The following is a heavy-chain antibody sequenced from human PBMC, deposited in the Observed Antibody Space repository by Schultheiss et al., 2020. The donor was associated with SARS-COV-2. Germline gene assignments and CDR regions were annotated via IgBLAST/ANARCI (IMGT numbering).Heavy chain of an antibody. J-gene: IGHJ4*02. Sequence: GGSLRLSCVASGFTFRSYAMHWVRQAPGKGLEWVAVIWYDGSNQYYADSVKGRFTISRDNAKNSLYLQMNSLRAEDTAVYYCARDKDCSSTSCPFDYWGQGTLVTVSS. CDR1: GFTFRSYA. CDR3: ARDKDCSSTSCPFDY. V-gene: IGHV3-33*08. CDR2: IWYDGSNQ. D-gene: IGHD2-2*01.